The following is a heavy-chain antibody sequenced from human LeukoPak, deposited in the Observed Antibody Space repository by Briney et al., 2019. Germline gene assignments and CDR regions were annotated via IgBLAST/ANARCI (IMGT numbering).Heavy chain of an antibody. CDR1: GFPFSSYA. J-gene: IGHJ4*02. CDR2: ISDSGRNT. D-gene: IGHD3-3*01. V-gene: IGHV3-23*01. CDR3: AKDVMGYSALRFMETLDF. Sequence: GGSLRLSCAASGFPFSSYAMSWVRQAPGKGLGWVSSISDSGRNTYYEDSVKGRFTVSRDTSKNTVFLQMNNLRVEDTAVYFCAKDVMGYSALRFMETLDFWGQGTLVTVSS.